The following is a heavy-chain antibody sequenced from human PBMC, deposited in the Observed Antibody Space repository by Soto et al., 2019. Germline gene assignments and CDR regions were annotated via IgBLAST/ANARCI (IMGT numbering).Heavy chain of an antibody. Sequence: QVQLVASGGGVVQPGKSLTLSCAASGFPFSSFAMHWVRQPPGKGLEWVAVVSFDGNRQYFSASVKGRFTISRDNSKHTVSLHMHRLRDDDSALYYCARSHIEVPALIGDYFDYWGQGTLVTVSS. V-gene: IGHV3-30*04. D-gene: IGHD3-16*02. CDR2: VSFDGNRQ. CDR1: GFPFSSFA. J-gene: IGHJ4*02. CDR3: ARSHIEVPALIGDYFDY.